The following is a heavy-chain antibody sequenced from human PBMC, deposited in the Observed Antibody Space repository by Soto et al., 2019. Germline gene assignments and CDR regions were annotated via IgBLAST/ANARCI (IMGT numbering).Heavy chain of an antibody. V-gene: IGHV4-59*08. D-gene: IGHD3-9*01. CDR3: ARHPPYDILTGYSYYFDY. J-gene: IGHJ4*02. CDR1: GGSISSYY. Sequence: SETLSLTCTVSGGSISSYYWSWIRQPPGKGLEWIGYIYYSGSTNYNPSLKSRVTISVDTSKNQFSLKLSSVTAADTAVYYCARHPPYDILTGYSYYFDYWGQGTLVT. CDR2: IYYSGST.